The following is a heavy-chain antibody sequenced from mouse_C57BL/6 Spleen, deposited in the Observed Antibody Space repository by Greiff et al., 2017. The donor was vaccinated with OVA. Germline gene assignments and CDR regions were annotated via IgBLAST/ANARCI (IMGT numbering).Heavy chain of an antibody. CDR3: AREGLDAMDY. CDR1: GYSITSGYD. J-gene: IGHJ4*01. CDR2: ISYSGST. Sequence: VQLKQSGPGTVKPSQSLSLTCTVTGYSITSGYDWHWIRHFPGNKLEWMGYISYSGSTNYNPSLKSRISITHDTSKNHFFLKLNSVTTEDTATYYCAREGLDAMDYWGQGTSVTVSS. V-gene: IGHV3-1*01.